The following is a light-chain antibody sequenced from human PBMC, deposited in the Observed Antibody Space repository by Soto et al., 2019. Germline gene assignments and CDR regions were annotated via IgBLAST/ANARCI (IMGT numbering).Light chain of an antibody. CDR2: DNN. V-gene: IGLV1-51*01. J-gene: IGLJ2*01. CDR1: SSNIGDNY. CDR3: GTWDSSLCAGV. Sequence: QSVLTQPPSVSAAPGQKVTISCSGSSSNIGDNYVSWYQQLPGTAPKLLIYDNNKRPSEIPDRFSGSKSGTSATLGITGLQTGDEADYYCGTWDSSLCAGVFGGGTKLTVL.